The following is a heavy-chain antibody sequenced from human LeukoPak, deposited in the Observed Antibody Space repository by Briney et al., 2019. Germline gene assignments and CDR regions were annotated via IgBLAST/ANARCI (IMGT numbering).Heavy chain of an antibody. D-gene: IGHD6-13*01. J-gene: IGHJ4*02. CDR2: INPSSGGT. Sequence: ASVKVSCKASGYTFTGYYMHWVRQAPGQGLEWMGWINPSSGGTNYAQKFQGRVTMTRDTSISTAYMELSRLRSDDTAVYYCARDRSSSSWYQTCDYWGQGTLVTVSS. V-gene: IGHV1-2*02. CDR3: ARDRSSSSWYQTCDY. CDR1: GYTFTGYY.